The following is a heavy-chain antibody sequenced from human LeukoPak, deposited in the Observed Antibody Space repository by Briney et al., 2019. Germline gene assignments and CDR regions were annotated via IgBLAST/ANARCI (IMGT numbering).Heavy chain of an antibody. CDR3: ARLSTSGFDY. Sequence: SVKVSCKASGGTFSSYAISWVRQAPGQGLEWMGRIIPILGIANYAQKFQGRVTITADKSTSTAYVELSSLRSEDTAVYYCARLSTSGFDYWGQGTLVTVSS. J-gene: IGHJ4*02. CDR2: IIPILGIA. CDR1: GGTFSSYA. D-gene: IGHD2-2*01. V-gene: IGHV1-69*04.